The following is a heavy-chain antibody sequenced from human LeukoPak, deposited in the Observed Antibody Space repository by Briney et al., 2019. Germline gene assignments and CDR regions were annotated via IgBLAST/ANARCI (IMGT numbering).Heavy chain of an antibody. Sequence: GGSLRLSCAASGFTFDDYAMHWVRQAPGKGLEWVSSISSSSSYIYYADSVKGRFTISRDNAKNSLYLQMNSLRAEDTAVYYCARDSAGSRNWFDPWGQGTLVTVSS. J-gene: IGHJ5*02. CDR1: GFTFDDYA. CDR2: ISSSSSYI. V-gene: IGHV3-21*01. D-gene: IGHD2-15*01. CDR3: ARDSAGSRNWFDP.